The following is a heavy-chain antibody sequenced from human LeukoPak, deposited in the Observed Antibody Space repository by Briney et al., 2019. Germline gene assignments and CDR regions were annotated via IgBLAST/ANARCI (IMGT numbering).Heavy chain of an antibody. D-gene: IGHD3-10*01. J-gene: IGHJ3*02. Sequence: PSETLSLTCTVSGGSISSYYWSWIRQPPGKGLEWIGYIYYSGSTNYNPSLKSRVTISVDTSKNQFSLKLSSVTAADTAVYYCAREVRDGIDAFDIWGRGTMVTVSS. CDR2: IYYSGST. CDR1: GGSISSYY. CDR3: AREVRDGIDAFDI. V-gene: IGHV4-59*01.